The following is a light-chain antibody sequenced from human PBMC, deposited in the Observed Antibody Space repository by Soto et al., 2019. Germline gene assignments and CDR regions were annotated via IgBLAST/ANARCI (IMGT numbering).Light chain of an antibody. J-gene: IGLJ1*01. CDR2: GNS. CDR1: SSNIGAGYD. CDR3: QSYASSLSGYV. Sequence: QSLLTQSPSLSGAPGQRVTISCTGSSSNIGAGYDVHWYQQLPGTAPKLLIYGNSNRPSGVPDRFSGSKSGTSASLAITGLQAEDEADYYCQSYASSLSGYVFGTGTKVTVL. V-gene: IGLV1-40*01.